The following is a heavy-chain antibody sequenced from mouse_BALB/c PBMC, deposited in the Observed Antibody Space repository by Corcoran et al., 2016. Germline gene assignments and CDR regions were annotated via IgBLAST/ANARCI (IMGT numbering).Heavy chain of an antibody. V-gene: IGHV9-1*02. Sequence: QIQLVQSGPELKKPGETVKISCKASGYTFTNYGMNWVKQAPGKGLKWMGWINTYTGEPTYADDFKGRFAFSLETSASTAYLQINNLKNEDMATYFCARSAYGNYVRYAMDYWGQRTSVTVSS. CDR2: INTYTGEP. CDR1: GYTFTNYG. J-gene: IGHJ4*01. CDR3: ARSAYGNYVRYAMDY. D-gene: IGHD2-1*01.